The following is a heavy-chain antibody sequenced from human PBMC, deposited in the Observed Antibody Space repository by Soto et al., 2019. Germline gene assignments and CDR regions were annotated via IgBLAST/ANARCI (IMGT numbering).Heavy chain of an antibody. CDR3: ARDRDFWSGYFSYYGMDV. CDR1: GGSISSGGYY. D-gene: IGHD3-3*01. Sequence: LSLTCTVSGGSISSGGYYWSWIRQHPGKGLEWIGYIYYSGSTYYNPSLKSRVTISVDTSKNQFSLKLSSVTAADTAVYYCARDRDFWSGYFSYYGMDVWGQGTTVTVSS. CDR2: IYYSGST. J-gene: IGHJ6*02. V-gene: IGHV4-31*03.